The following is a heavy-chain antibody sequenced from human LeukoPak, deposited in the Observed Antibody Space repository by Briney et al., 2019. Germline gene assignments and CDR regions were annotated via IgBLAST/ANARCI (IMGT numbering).Heavy chain of an antibody. CDR3: ARGGPDIAEGGIPFDY. D-gene: IGHD6-13*01. CDR1: GFTFSSYG. CDR2: ITSSSSTR. J-gene: IGHJ4*02. V-gene: IGHV3-48*02. Sequence: GGSLRLSCAVSGFTFSSYGMHWVRQAPGKGLEWVSCITSSSSTRYYGDSVKGRFTISRDNAKNSVYLQMNSLRDEDTAVYYCARGGPDIAEGGIPFDYWGQGTLVTVSS.